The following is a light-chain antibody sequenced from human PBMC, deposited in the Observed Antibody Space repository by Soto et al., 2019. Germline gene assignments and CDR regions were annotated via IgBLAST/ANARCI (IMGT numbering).Light chain of an antibody. CDR1: SSDVGSYNL. CDR3: CSYAGSSTPHYV. J-gene: IGLJ1*01. Sequence: QSALTQPASVSGSPGQSITISCTGTSSDVGSYNLVSWYQQHSGKAPKLMIYEGSKRPSGVSNRFSGSKSGNTASLTISGLQAEDEADYYCCSYAGSSTPHYVFGTGTKVTVL. V-gene: IGLV2-23*01. CDR2: EGS.